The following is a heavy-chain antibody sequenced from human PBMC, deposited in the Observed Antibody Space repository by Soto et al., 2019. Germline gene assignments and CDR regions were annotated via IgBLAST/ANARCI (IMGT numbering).Heavy chain of an antibody. D-gene: IGHD6-13*01. CDR1: GFTFSAYV. CDR3: ATYSSPFDY. J-gene: IGHJ4*02. Sequence: GSLRLSCAASGFTFSAYVMSWVRQAPGKGLEWVSSITSSGGGTYYADSVKGRFTISRDNAKNSLYLQMNSLRAEDTAVYYCATYSSPFDYWGQGTLVTVSS. CDR2: ITSSGGGT. V-gene: IGHV3-23*01.